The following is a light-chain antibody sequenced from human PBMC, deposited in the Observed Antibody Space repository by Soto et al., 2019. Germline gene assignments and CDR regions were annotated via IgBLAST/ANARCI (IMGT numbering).Light chain of an antibody. J-gene: IGKJ1*01. CDR1: QSVSNNY. Sequence: EIGLTQAPGTLSPSPGERTTLPRRASQSVSNNYLAWSQQKPGXDPXXLIYGASNRATGIPDRFSGSGSGTEFTLTISRLEPEDFAVYYCQQYGSSGTFGQGTKVDIK. CDR2: GAS. CDR3: QQYGSSGT. V-gene: IGKV3-20*01.